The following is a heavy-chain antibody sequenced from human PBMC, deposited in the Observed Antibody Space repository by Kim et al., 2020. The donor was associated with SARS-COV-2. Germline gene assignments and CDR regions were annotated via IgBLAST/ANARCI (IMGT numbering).Heavy chain of an antibody. J-gene: IGHJ6*02. CDR1: GFTFSSYW. CDR3: ARDISDNYDSSGYYYYYYGMDV. CDR2: IKQDGSEK. V-gene: IGHV3-7*03. D-gene: IGHD3-22*01. Sequence: GGSLRLSCAASGFTFSSYWMSWVRQAPGKGLEWVANIKQDGSEKYYVDSVKGRFTISRDNAKNSLYLQMNSLRAEDTAVYYCARDISDNYDSSGYYYYYYGMDVWGQGTTVTVSS.